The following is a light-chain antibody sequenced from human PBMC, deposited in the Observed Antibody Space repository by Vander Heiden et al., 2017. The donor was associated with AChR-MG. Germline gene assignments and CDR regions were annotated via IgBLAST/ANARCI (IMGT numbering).Light chain of an antibody. CDR2: DNS. Sequence: QSVLTQPPSVSGAPGQRVTISCTGRSSSMGAGDDVHGCQQLPGTAPKLIIYDNSNRPSGGPDRFSGSKSGTSASLAITGLQAEDEADYYCQSDDSSLSALFGGGTKLTVL. CDR3: QSDDSSLSAL. V-gene: IGLV1-40*01. J-gene: IGLJ2*01. CDR1: SSSMGAGDD.